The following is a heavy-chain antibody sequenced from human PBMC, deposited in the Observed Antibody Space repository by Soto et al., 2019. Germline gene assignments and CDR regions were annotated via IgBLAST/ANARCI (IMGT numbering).Heavy chain of an antibody. J-gene: IGHJ4*01. V-gene: IGHV3-21*01. CDR2: ISSSSSYI. CDR1: GFTFSSYS. Sequence: PGGSLRLSCAASGFTFSSYSMNWVRQAPGKGLEWVSSISSSSSYIYYPDSVKGRFTISRDNAKNSLYLQMNSLRAEDTAVYYCVRDGIGGTFFRELLDYWGQGTLVTVSS. CDR3: VRDGIGGTFFRELLDY. D-gene: IGHD1-26*01.